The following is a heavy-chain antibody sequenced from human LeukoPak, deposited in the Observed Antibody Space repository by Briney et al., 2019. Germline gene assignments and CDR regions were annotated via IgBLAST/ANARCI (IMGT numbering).Heavy chain of an antibody. CDR2: IWYDGSNK. D-gene: IGHD6-6*01. Sequence: GSLRLSCAASGFTFSSYGMHWVRQAPGKGLEWVAVIWYDGSNKYYADSVKGRFTISRDNSKNTLYLQMNSLRAEDTAVYYCARDNAPYTSSSSGLGLFDYWGQGTLVTVSS. V-gene: IGHV3-33*01. J-gene: IGHJ4*02. CDR1: GFTFSSYG. CDR3: ARDNAPYTSSSSGLGLFDY.